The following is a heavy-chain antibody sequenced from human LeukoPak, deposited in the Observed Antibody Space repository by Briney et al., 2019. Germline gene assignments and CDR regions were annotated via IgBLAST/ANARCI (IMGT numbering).Heavy chain of an antibody. CDR3: ATMWFGDKYFQH. Sequence: ASVKVSCKASGYTFTGYYMHWVRQAPGKGLEWMGGFDPEDGETIYAQKFQGRVTMTEDTSTDTAYMELSSLRSEDTAVYYCATMWFGDKYFQHWGQGTLVTVSS. CDR2: FDPEDGET. J-gene: IGHJ1*01. V-gene: IGHV1-24*01. D-gene: IGHD3-10*01. CDR1: GYTFTGYY.